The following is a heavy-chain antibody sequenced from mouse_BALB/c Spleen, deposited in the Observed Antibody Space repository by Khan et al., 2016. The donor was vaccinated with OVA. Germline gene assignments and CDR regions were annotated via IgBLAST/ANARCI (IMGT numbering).Heavy chain of an antibody. Sequence: MQLEESGAELGRPGSSVKLSCKTSGSTFTSIGIKWVKQRTGQGLQWIGYIYPGNGYTEYNEKFQGKAILTSDTSSSTAYMQLRSLTSEDSAIYFCTTAYYRYYFDYWGQGTTLTVSS. J-gene: IGHJ2*01. CDR3: TTAYYRYYFDY. V-gene: IGHV1S134*01. D-gene: IGHD2-12*01. CDR2: IYPGNGYT. CDR1: GSTFTSIG.